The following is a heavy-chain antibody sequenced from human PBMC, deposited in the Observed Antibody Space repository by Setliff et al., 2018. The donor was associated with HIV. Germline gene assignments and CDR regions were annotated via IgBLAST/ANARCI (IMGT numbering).Heavy chain of an antibody. Sequence: GGSLRLSCAATGFTFSSYVLHWVRQAPGKGLEWVAVMSTGGDIKIYADSVKGRFTISRDNSKNTLFLQMNSLRPEDTATYYCVRDPIEGYPDYFDYWGQGTPVTVSS. CDR2: MSTGGDIK. CDR3: VRDPIEGYPDYFDY. J-gene: IGHJ4*01. V-gene: IGHV3-30-3*01. CDR1: GFTFSSYV. D-gene: IGHD1-26*01.